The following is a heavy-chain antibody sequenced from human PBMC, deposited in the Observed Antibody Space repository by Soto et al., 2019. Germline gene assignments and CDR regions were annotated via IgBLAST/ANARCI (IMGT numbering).Heavy chain of an antibody. D-gene: IGHD6-13*01. CDR1: GGSISSNNW. J-gene: IGHJ4*02. CDR3: ARDQGSHPGD. Sequence: SETLSLTCTGSGGSISSNNWWSWVRQPPGKGLEWIGEIYHSGNTNYNPSLKSRVTMSVVKSKNQFSLSLTSVTAADTAVYYCARDQGSHPGDWGQGTLVTVSS. V-gene: IGHV4-4*02. CDR2: IYHSGNT.